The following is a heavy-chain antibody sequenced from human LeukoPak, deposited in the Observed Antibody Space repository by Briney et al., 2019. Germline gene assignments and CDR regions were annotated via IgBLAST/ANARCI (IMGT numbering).Heavy chain of an antibody. V-gene: IGHV5-51*01. CDR1: GYSFTSYW. CDR2: IYPGDSDT. J-gene: IGHJ6*02. CDR3: ARSPISIAVAGTADGMDV. D-gene: IGHD6-19*01. Sequence: GESLKISCKGSGYSFTSYWIGWVRQMPGKGLEWMGIIYPGDSDTRYSPSFQGHVTISADKSISTAYLQWSSLKASDTAMYYSARSPISIAVAGTADGMDVWGQGTTVTVSS.